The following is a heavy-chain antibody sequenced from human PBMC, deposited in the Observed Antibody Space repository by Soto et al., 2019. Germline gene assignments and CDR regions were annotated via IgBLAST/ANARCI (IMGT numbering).Heavy chain of an antibody. CDR2: IYPGDSDI. D-gene: IGHD3-22*01. CDR1: GYSFTSYW. CDR3: ARHYYYDSSYYYPANPQLPLYY. J-gene: IGHJ4*02. V-gene: IGHV5-51*01. Sequence: GESLKISCKGSGYSFTSYWIAWVRQVPGKGLELMGVIYPGDSDIRYSPSFQGQVTISADKSISTAYLQWSSLKASDSAMYFCARHYYYDSSYYYPANPQLPLYYWGQGTLVTVSS.